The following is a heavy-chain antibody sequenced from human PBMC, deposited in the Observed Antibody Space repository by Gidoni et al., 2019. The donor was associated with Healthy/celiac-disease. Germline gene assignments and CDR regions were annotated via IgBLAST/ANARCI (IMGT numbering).Heavy chain of an antibody. D-gene: IGHD3-3*01. CDR2: INHSGST. Sequence: QVQLQQWGAGLLKPSETLSLTCAVYGGSFSGYYWSWIRQPPGKGLEWIGEINHSGSTNYNPSLKSRVTISVDTSKNQFSLKLSSVTAADTAVYYCASLDYDFWSGYYQPATPDYWGQGTLVTVSS. CDR1: GGSFSGYY. J-gene: IGHJ4*02. V-gene: IGHV4-34*01. CDR3: ASLDYDFWSGYYQPATPDY.